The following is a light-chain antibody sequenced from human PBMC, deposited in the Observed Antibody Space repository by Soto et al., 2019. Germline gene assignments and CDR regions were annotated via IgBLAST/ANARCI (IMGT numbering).Light chain of an antibody. J-gene: IGKJ1*01. CDR2: TAS. V-gene: IGKV1-27*01. CDR3: QKYNSAPLT. CDR1: QDISNY. Sequence: DIQMTQSPSSLSASAGDRVTITCRASQDISNYLAWYQQRPGKVPKLLIYTASTLQSGVPSRFSGSGSGAEFTLTISSLQPEDVATYYCQKYNSAPLTFGQGTKVEIK.